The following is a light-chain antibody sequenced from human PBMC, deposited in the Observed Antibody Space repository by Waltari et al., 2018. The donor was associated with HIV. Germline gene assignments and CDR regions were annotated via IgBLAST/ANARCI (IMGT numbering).Light chain of an antibody. CDR3: SSYGGHSNVI. V-gene: IGLV2-8*01. CDR2: EVL. CDR1: SSDIGDYDY. J-gene: IGLJ2*01. Sequence: QSALTQPPSASGSPGQSVTISCTGTSSDIGDYDYVSWYQHQPGEAPKLLIYEVLNRPSGVPHLFPGSKSGNTASLTVSGLQAEDEADYYCSSYGGHSNVIFGGGTKLTVL.